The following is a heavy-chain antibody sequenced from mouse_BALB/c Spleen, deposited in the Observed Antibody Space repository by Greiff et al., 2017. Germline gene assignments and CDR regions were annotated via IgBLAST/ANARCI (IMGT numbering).Heavy chain of an antibody. CDR3: AREGVYYDYVDY. Sequence: EVQRVESGPGLVKPSQSLSLTCTVTGYSITSDYAWNWIRQFPGNKLEWMGYISYSGSTSYNPSLKSRISITRDTSKNQFFLQLNSVTTEDTATYYCAREGVYYDYVDYWGQGTTLTVSS. V-gene: IGHV3-2*02. J-gene: IGHJ2*01. D-gene: IGHD2-4*01. CDR1: GYSITSDYA. CDR2: ISYSGST.